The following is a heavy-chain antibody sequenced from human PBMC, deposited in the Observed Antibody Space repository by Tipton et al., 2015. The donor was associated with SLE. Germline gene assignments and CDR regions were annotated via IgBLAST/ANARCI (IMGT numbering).Heavy chain of an antibody. CDR1: GYTFTSYG. Sequence: QLVQSGAEVKKPGASVKVSCKASGYTFTSYGINWVRQAPGQGLEWMGWISAYNGNTNYAQNLQDRVTMTTDTFTSTAYMELRSLRSDDTAIYYCARVRVDTAMGVFDFWGQGTLVTVSS. V-gene: IGHV1-18*01. CDR3: ARVRVDTAMGVFDF. D-gene: IGHD5-18*01. CDR2: ISAYNGNT. J-gene: IGHJ4*02.